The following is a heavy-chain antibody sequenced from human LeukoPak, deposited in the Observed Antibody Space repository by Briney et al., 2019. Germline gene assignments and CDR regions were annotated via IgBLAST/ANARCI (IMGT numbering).Heavy chain of an antibody. CDR3: AKDVNSSGYYLGFDY. D-gene: IGHD3-22*01. V-gene: IGHV3-23*01. CDR2: ISGGGDK. Sequence: PSGTLSLTCAVSGGSISSSNWWSWVRQAPGKGLEWVTTISGGGDKQYADHVKGRFTVSRDDSKNTLYLQMNSLRAEDTALYYCAKDVNSSGYYLGFDYWGQGTLVTVSS. CDR1: GGSISSSN. J-gene: IGHJ4*02.